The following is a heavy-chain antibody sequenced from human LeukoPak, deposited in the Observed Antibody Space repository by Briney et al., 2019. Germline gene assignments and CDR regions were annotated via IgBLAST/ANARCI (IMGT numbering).Heavy chain of an antibody. CDR1: GYTFTSYG. J-gene: IGHJ6*03. CDR3: ARGVLDYYDSSGPTVGYMDV. CDR2: ISAYNGNI. V-gene: IGHV1-18*01. Sequence: GASVKVSCKASGYTFTSYGFSWVRQAPGQGLEWMGWISAYNGNINYAQQFQDRVTMTTDTSTSTAYMELRSLRSDDTAVYYCARGVLDYYDSSGPTVGYMDVWGKGTTVAVSS. D-gene: IGHD3-22*01.